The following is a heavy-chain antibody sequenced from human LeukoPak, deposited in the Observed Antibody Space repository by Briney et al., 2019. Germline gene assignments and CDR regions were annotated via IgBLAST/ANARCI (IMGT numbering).Heavy chain of an antibody. CDR3: AKGDGYNYDNWFDP. CDR2: ISDSGGST. V-gene: IGHV3-23*01. CDR1: GYTFNNYA. D-gene: IGHD5-24*01. Sequence: GGSLRLSRAASGYTFNNYALSWVRQAPGKGLEWVSAISDSGGSTYYADSVKGRYTISRDNSQNTLYLQMNSLRAEDTAVYYCAKGDGYNYDNWFDPWGQGALVTVSS. J-gene: IGHJ5*02.